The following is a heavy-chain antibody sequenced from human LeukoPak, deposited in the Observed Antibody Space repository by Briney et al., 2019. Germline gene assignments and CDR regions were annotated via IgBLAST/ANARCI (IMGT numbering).Heavy chain of an antibody. Sequence: SETLSLTCTASGYSISSGYYWGWIRPPPGKGLGWVGRIYHSGSTYYKPSLKSRVTISVYTSKNQFSLKLSSVTAADTAVYYCARASYCSSTSWYYEGAFGIWGQGTMVTVSS. V-gene: IGHV4-38-2*02. J-gene: IGHJ3*02. D-gene: IGHD2-2*01. CDR1: GYSISSGYY. CDR3: ARASYCSSTSWYYEGAFGI. CDR2: IYHSGST.